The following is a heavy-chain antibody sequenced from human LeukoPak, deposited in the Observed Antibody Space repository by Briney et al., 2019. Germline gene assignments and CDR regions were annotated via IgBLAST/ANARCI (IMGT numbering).Heavy chain of an antibody. CDR3: AREPGVRDYFDY. V-gene: IGHV3-21*01. J-gene: IGHJ4*02. D-gene: IGHD1-1*01. CDR1: GFTFSSYS. Sequence: GGSLRLSCAASGFTFSSYSMNWVRQAPGKGLEWVSSISSSSSYIYYADSVKGRFTISRDNAKNSLYLQMNSLRAEDTAVYYCAREPGVRDYFDYWGQGTLVTVPS. CDR2: ISSSSSYI.